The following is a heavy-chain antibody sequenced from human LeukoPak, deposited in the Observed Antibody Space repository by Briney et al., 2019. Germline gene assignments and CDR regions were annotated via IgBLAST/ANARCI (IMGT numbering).Heavy chain of an antibody. CDR3: ARQRRNSIAAAAQGRANWFDP. D-gene: IGHD6-13*01. V-gene: IGHV1-18*01. CDR1: GYTFTSYG. Sequence: ASVKVSCTASGYTFTSYGISWVRQAPGQGLEWMGWISAYNGNTNYAQKLQGRVTMTTDTSTSTAYMELRSLRSDDTAVYYCARQRRNSIAAAAQGRANWFDPWGQGTLVTVSS. J-gene: IGHJ5*02. CDR2: ISAYNGNT.